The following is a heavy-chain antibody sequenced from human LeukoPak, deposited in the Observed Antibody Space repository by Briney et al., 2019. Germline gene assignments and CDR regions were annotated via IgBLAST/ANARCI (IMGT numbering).Heavy chain of an antibody. Sequence: ASETLSLTCAVYGGSFSGYYWSWIRQPPGKGLEWIGEINHSGSTNYNPSLKSRVTISVDTSKNQFSLKLSSVTAADTAVYYCARDVGDYLLGIWGQGTMVTVSS. V-gene: IGHV4-34*01. CDR3: ARDVGDYLLGI. CDR2: INHSGST. J-gene: IGHJ3*02. D-gene: IGHD4-17*01. CDR1: GGSFSGYY.